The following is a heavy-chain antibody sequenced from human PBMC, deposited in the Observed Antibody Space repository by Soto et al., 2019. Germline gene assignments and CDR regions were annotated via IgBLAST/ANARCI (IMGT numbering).Heavy chain of an antibody. V-gene: IGHV1-18*01. D-gene: IGHD4-17*01. CDR3: ARAGDYDVYRLDY. Sequence: QVQLVQSGAEVKKPGASVKVSCKASGYTFNSYGIIWVRQAPGQGLEWMGWISTYNDNTNSAQKLQGRLTMTTDTSTSTAYMELRSLRSDDTAMYYCARAGDYDVYRLDYWGQGTLVTVSS. CDR1: GYTFNSYG. J-gene: IGHJ4*02. CDR2: ISTYNDNT.